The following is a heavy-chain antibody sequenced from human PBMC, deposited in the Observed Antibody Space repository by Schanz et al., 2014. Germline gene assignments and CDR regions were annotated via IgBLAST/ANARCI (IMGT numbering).Heavy chain of an antibody. J-gene: IGHJ4*02. Sequence: QVHLVQSGAEVKKPGSSMKVSCKASGGTFSTYPINWLRQAPGQGLEWMGRIIPIHGIVNYAQRFQDRVRITADKSTFTAYMDVSSLRSEDTAVYYCASSGAGYSSSWDFDYWGQGTLVTVSS. CDR2: IIPIHGIV. D-gene: IGHD6-13*01. V-gene: IGHV1-69*02. CDR1: GGTFSTYP. CDR3: ASSGAGYSSSWDFDY.